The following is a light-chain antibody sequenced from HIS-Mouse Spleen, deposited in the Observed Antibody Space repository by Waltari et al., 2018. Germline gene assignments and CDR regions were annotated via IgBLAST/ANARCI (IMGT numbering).Light chain of an antibody. Sequence: QSALTQPASVSGSPGQSITIPCTGTSSDVGGYNYFSRYQQHPGKAPKLMIYDVSNRPSGVSNRFSGSKSGNTASLTISGLQAEDEADYYCSSYTSSSTYVFGTGTKVTVL. CDR3: SSYTSSSTYV. V-gene: IGLV2-14*03. J-gene: IGLJ1*01. CDR2: DVS. CDR1: SSDVGGYNY.